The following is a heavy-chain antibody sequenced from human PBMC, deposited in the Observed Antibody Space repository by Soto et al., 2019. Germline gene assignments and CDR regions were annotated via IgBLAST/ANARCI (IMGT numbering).Heavy chain of an antibody. CDR1: GGSFSGYY. J-gene: IGHJ6*02. V-gene: IGHV4-34*01. CDR2: IKHSGST. CDR3: VREGIGAADTGLDV. D-gene: IGHD6-13*01. Sequence: QVQLQQWGAGLLKPSETLSLTCAVYGGSFSGYYWSWIRQPPGKGLQWIGEIKHSGSTKYNPSLKSRVTISVDTSKNQFSLRVNSVTAADTAVYYCVREGIGAADTGLDVWGQGTTVTVSS.